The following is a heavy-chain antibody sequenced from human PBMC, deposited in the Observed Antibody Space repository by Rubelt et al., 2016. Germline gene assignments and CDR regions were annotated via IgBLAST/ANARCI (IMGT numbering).Heavy chain of an antibody. D-gene: IGHD5-24*01. J-gene: IGHJ4*02. CDR1: GGSFSGYY. V-gene: IGHV4-34*01. CDR3: ARGFDGYKIN. CDR2: IYHSGST. Sequence: QVQLQQWGAGLLKPSETLSLTCAVYGGSFSGYYWSWIRQPPGKGLEWIGSIYHSGSTYYNPSLKSRVTISVDTSKNQFSRKLSSVTAADTAVYYCARGFDGYKINWGQGTLVTVSS.